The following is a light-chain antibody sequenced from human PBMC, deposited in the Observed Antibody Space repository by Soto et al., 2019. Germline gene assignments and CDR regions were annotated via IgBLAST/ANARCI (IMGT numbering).Light chain of an antibody. CDR3: SSYTSSDTSYV. CDR1: SSDVGAYNY. V-gene: IGLV2-14*03. Sequence: QSALTQPASVSGSPGQSITISCTGTSSDVGAYNYVSWYQQHPGKAPKLMIYDVSSRPSGVSNRFSGSKSGNTASLTISGLQAEDEADYHCSSYTSSDTSYVFGTGTKVTVL. CDR2: DVS. J-gene: IGLJ1*01.